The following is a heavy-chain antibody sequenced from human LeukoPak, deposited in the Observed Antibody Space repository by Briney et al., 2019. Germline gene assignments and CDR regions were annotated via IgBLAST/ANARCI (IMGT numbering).Heavy chain of an antibody. J-gene: IGHJ4*02. Sequence: SETLSLTCTVSGGSISSYYWGWIRQPAGKGLEWIGRIYTSGSTNYNPSLKSRVTMSVDTSKNQFSLKLSSVTAADTAVYYCARDGYYYDSSGYSLFDYWGQGTLVTVSS. CDR3: ARDGYYYDSSGYSLFDY. CDR2: IYTSGST. CDR1: GGSISSYY. D-gene: IGHD3-22*01. V-gene: IGHV4-4*07.